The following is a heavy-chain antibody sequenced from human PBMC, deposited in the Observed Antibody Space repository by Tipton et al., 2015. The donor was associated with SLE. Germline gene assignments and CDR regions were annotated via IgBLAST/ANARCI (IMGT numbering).Heavy chain of an antibody. D-gene: IGHD6-19*01. Sequence: SLRLSCAASGFTFSSYAMCWVRQAPGKGLELVSAISGSCGSTYYADSVKGRFTISRHTSKNTLFLQMNSLRAEDTAVYYCASAGQQWLVPFEYWGQGTLVTVSS. V-gene: IGHV3-23*01. J-gene: IGHJ4*02. CDR3: ASAGQQWLVPFEY. CDR1: GFTFSSYA. CDR2: ISGSCGST.